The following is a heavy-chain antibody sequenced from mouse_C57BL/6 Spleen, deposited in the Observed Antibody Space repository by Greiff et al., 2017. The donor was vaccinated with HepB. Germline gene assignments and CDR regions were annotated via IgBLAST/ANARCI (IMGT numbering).Heavy chain of an antibody. V-gene: IGHV1-52*01. J-gene: IGHJ2*01. CDR2: IDPSDSET. Sequence: QVQLQQPGAELVRPGSSVKLSCKASGYTFTSYWMHWVKQRPIQGLEWIGNIDPSDSETHYNQKFKDKATLTVDKSSSTAYMQLSSLTSEDSAVYYCARRRSGNYFDYWGQGTTLTVSS. CDR1: GYTFTSYW. CDR3: ARRRSGNYFDY.